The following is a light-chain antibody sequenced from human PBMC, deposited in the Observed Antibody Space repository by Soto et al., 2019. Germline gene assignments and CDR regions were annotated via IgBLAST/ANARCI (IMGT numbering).Light chain of an antibody. Sequence: DIQLTQSPSFLSASVGDRVTITCRASQDISTYLAWYQQKPGKAPKLLIYGASTLQSGVPSRFSGSGSGTELTLTISSLQPEDFAAYYCQQLNSYPLTFGGGTKVEIK. V-gene: IGKV1-9*01. CDR2: GAS. J-gene: IGKJ4*01. CDR1: QDISTY. CDR3: QQLNSYPLT.